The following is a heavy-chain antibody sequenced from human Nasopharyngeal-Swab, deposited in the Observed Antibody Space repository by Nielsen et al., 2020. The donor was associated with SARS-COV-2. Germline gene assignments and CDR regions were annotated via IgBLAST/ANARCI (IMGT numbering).Heavy chain of an antibody. Sequence: GSLRLSCTASGFAFDNYWMHWVRQVPGKGLAWVSRINPDGAITCYADSVKGRFTISRNNARNTLYLQVNSLRVEDTAVYYCAPIAFWDQILDHWGQGTLVTVSS. J-gene: IGHJ5*02. CDR3: APIAFWDQILDH. CDR2: INPDGAIT. V-gene: IGHV3-74*01. CDR1: GFAFDNYW. D-gene: IGHD3-3*02.